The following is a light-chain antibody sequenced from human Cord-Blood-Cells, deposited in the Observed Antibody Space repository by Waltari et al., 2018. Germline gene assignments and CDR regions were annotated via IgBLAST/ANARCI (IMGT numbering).Light chain of an antibody. CDR1: CGDVGRYKL. CDR3: CSYAGSSTWV. J-gene: IGLJ3*02. Sequence: QSALTQPASVSGSPGPSRTISCNGTCGDVGRYKLVSCYQQNPGNAPHLMSYKGSKRPSVVSNRFSGSKSGNTASRTISGLQAEDEADYYCCSYAGSSTWVFGGGTKLTVL. CDR2: KGS. V-gene: IGLV2-23*01.